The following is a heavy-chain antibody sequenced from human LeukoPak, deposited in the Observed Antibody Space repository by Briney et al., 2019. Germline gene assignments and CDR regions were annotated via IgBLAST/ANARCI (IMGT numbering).Heavy chain of an antibody. J-gene: IGHJ4*02. D-gene: IGHD3-10*01. Sequence: GASVKVSCKASGGTFSSYAISWVRQAPGQGLEWMGRIIPILGIANYAQKFQGRVTITADKSTSTAYMELRSLRSDDTAVYYCAREGLWYYGSGSYYNTWGGPDYWGQGTLVTVSS. CDR3: AREGLWYYGSGSYYNTWGGPDY. V-gene: IGHV1-69*04. CDR2: IIPILGIA. CDR1: GGTFSSYA.